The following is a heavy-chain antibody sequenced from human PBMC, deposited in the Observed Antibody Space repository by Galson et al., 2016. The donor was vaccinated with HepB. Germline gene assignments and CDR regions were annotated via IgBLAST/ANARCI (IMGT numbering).Heavy chain of an antibody. D-gene: IGHD4-17*01. J-gene: IGHJ5*02. Sequence: LSLTCTVSGGSITSNSYYWGWIRQPPGKGLEWIANIYYSGTTYYTPSLKSRVTISVDTSKNQFSLRLSSVTAADTAVYYCARQPYGDYVGYFDPGGQGTLVTVAS. CDR1: GGSITSNSYY. CDR2: IYYSGTT. CDR3: ARQPYGDYVGYFDP. V-gene: IGHV4-39*01.